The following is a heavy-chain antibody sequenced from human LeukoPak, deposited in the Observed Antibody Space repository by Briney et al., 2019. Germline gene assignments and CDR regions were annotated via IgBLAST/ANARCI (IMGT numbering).Heavy chain of an antibody. CDR2: ISISGDTT. V-gene: IGHV3-23*01. Sequence: GGSLRLSCGASGFTFSSHAMTWVRQAPGKGLEWVSAISISGDTTYYADAVKGRFTISRDNSRNTVYLQMNSLRAEDTAVYYCANEIRPNDYWGQGTLVTVSS. D-gene: IGHD4-17*01. CDR3: ANEIRPNDY. CDR1: GFTFSSHA. J-gene: IGHJ4*02.